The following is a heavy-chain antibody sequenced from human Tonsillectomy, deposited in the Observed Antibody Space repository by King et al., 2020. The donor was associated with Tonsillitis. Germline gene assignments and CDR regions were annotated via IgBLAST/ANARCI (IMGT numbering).Heavy chain of an antibody. CDR3: ARGGSLVYSTSSNWYFDL. J-gene: IGHJ2*01. D-gene: IGHD2-2*01. Sequence: QLVQSGGGVVQPGRSLRLSCAASGFTFSSYALHWGRQAPAKGLEWVAVISYDGSNKYYADSVKGRFTISRDNSKNMLYLQMNSLRAEDTAVYYCARGGSLVYSTSSNWYFDLWGRGTLVTVSS. CDR1: GFTFSSYA. V-gene: IGHV3-30-3*01. CDR2: ISYDGSNK.